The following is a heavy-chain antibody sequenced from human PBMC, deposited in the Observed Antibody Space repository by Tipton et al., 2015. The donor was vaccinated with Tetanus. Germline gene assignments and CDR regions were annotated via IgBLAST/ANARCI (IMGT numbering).Heavy chain of an antibody. CDR2: VDYSGST. J-gene: IGHJ6*02. D-gene: IGHD6-13*01. CDR3: ARLSIASTGTYGLTFYYGMDV. Sequence: LRLSCTVSDASITNSDFSWGWIRQPPGRGLEWIGSVDYSGSTYYNPSLKSRVAIFVDTSKNPFSLRLSSVTAADAAVYYCARLSIASTGTYGLTFYYGMDVWGPGTTVTVSS. CDR1: DASITNSDFS. V-gene: IGHV4-39*02.